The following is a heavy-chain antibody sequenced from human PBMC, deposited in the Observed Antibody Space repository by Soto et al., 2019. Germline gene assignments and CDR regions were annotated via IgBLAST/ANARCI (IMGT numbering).Heavy chain of an antibody. CDR2: IYHGGTI. J-gene: IGHJ6*02. Sequence: PSETLSLTFAVSGASVNTGYWWNWVRQPPGKGLEWIGYIYHGGTIYYNPSLKSRVTISLDKSKNQVSLNLTSVTAADTAVYYCARTGGYSRGYTYYGLDVWGQGITVTVSS. V-gene: IGHV4-4*02. D-gene: IGHD5-18*01. CDR1: GASVNTGYW. CDR3: ARTGGYSRGYTYYGLDV.